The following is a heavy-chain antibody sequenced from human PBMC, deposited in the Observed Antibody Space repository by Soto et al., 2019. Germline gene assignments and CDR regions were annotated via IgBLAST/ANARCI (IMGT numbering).Heavy chain of an antibody. Sequence: QVQLVQSGAEVKKPGASVKVSCKASGYTFTNYGISWVRQAPGQGLEWMGWISAYNGNTDYAQKLQGRGTMTTDTSTSTAYMELGSLRSTDTAVYYCARVGAYCVSTSCHDFWGQGTLVTVSS. V-gene: IGHV1-18*01. CDR2: ISAYNGNT. CDR3: ARVGAYCVSTSCHDF. D-gene: IGHD2-2*01. CDR1: GYTFTNYG. J-gene: IGHJ4*02.